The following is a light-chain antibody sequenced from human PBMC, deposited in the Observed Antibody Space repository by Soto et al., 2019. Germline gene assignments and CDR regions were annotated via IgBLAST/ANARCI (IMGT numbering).Light chain of an antibody. Sequence: QSALTQPASVSGSPGQSITISCTGTSSDVGGYNYVSWYQQHPGKAPKLMIYEVSNRPSGVSNRFSASKSGKTASLTISGLQAEDEADYHCCSYAGNRTFVFGGGTKLTAL. CDR1: SSDVGGYNY. CDR2: EVS. CDR3: CSYAGNRTFV. V-gene: IGLV2-14*01. J-gene: IGLJ3*02.